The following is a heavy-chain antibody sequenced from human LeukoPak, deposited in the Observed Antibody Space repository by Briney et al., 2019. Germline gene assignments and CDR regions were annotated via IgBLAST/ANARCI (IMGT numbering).Heavy chain of an antibody. CDR2: ISVDGETT. CDR1: GFSVSTYG. D-gene: IGHD6-19*01. Sequence: GGSLRLSCAVSGFSVSTYGMSWVRLAPGKGLEWISAISVDGETTWYADSVKGRFFISRDNSRNTLYLQMNSLRAEDTAVYYCAQGYSSGWYPNWGQGSLVSVSS. CDR3: AQGYSSGWYPN. J-gene: IGHJ4*02. V-gene: IGHV3-23*01.